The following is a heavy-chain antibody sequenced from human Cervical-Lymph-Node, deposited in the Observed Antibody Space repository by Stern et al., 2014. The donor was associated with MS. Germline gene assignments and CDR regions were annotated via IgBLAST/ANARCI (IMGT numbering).Heavy chain of an antibody. Sequence: QITLMESGPTLVKPTQTLTLTCTFSGFSFTSSRMGVGWIRQPPGKALEWLAIIYWDDDTRYSPSLKTRLTITKDNSKSQVVLRLTNMAPEDTGTYYCARTDYSLLSGYSHFDYCGQGAPVTVSS. CDR2: IYWDDDT. V-gene: IGHV2-5*02. J-gene: IGHJ4*02. CDR1: GFSFTSSRMG. CDR3: ARTDYSLLSGYSHFDY. D-gene: IGHD3-3*01.